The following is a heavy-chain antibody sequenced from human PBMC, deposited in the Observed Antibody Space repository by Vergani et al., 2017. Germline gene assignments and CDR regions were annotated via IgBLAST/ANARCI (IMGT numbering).Heavy chain of an antibody. CDR3: ARWLVLRGYSYGRLDY. Sequence: QVQLQQWGAGLLKPSETLSLTCAVYGGSFSGYYWSWIRQPPGKGLEWIGYIYYSGSTNYNPSLKSRVTISVDTSKNQFSLKLSSVTAADTAVYYCARWLVLRGYSYGRLDYWGQGTLVTVSS. V-gene: IGHV4-34*11. J-gene: IGHJ4*02. D-gene: IGHD5-18*01. CDR2: IYYSGST. CDR1: GGSFSGYY.